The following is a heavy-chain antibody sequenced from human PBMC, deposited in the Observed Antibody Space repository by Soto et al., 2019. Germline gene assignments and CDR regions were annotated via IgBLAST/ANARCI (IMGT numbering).Heavy chain of an antibody. J-gene: IGHJ4*02. CDR3: ARDRVKYGDTILDD. CDR2: IWFDGSTT. CDR1: GFTFNNYG. Sequence: QVQLVESGGGVVRPGRSLRFSCAASGFTFNNYGMHWVRQAPGKGLEWVAVIWFDGSTTYYTDSVKGRFIISRDNSENTLFLVMNSLRAEDTAVYYCARDRVKYGDTILDDWGQGTLVTVSS. V-gene: IGHV3-33*01. D-gene: IGHD4-17*01.